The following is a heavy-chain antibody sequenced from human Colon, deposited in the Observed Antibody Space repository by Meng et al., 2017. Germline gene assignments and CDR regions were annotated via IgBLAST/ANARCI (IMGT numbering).Heavy chain of an antibody. D-gene: IGHD3-10*01. CDR1: GGSISNYY. J-gene: IGHJ1*01. CDR2: IPHRGSS. CDR3: LRGSGGSV. V-gene: IGHV4-59*12. Sequence: QPQLQESGPGLVKPSEALSLTCSVSGGSISNYYWTWVRQPPGQGLEWIGEIPHRGSSAYNPSLKSQVSMSIDKSKNQFSLKLTSVTAADTAVYHCLRGSGGSVWGQGTLVTVSS.